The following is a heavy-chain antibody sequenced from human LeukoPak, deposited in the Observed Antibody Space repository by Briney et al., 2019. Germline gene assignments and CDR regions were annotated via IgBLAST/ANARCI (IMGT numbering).Heavy chain of an antibody. CDR1: GGSISSYY. CDR3: ARVPYCSSTSCYTGYYYYYMDV. Sequence: PSETLSLTCTVSGGSISSYYWSWIRQPPGKGLEWIGYIYYSGSTNYNPSLKSRVTISVDTSKNQFSLKLSSVTAADTAVYYCARVPYCSSTSCYTGYYYYYMDVWGKGTTVTVSS. V-gene: IGHV4-59*01. CDR2: IYYSGST. D-gene: IGHD2-2*02. J-gene: IGHJ6*03.